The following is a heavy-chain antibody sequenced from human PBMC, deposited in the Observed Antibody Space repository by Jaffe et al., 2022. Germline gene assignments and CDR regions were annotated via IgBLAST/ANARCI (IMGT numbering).Heavy chain of an antibody. V-gene: IGHV3-21*01. CDR3: ARGTPWVVVAASHPHGAFDI. D-gene: IGHD2-15*01. CDR1: GFTFSSYS. J-gene: IGHJ3*02. Sequence: EVQLVESGGGLVKPGGSLRLSCAASGFTFSSYSMNWVRQAPGKGLEWVSSISSSSSYIYYADSVKGRFTISRDNAKNSLYLQMNSLRAEDTAVYYCARGTPWVVVAASHPHGAFDIWGQGTMVTVSS. CDR2: ISSSSSYI.